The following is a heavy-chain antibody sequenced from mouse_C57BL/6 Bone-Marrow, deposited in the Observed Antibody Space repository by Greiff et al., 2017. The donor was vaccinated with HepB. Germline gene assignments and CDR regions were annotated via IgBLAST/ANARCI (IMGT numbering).Heavy chain of an antibody. V-gene: IGHV14-4*01. CDR1: GFNIKDDY. D-gene: IGHD1-3*01. Sequence: VQLQQSGAELVRPGASVKLSCTASGFNIKDDYMHWVKQRPEQGLEWIGWIDPENGDTEYASKIQGKATITADTSSNTAYLQLSSLTSEDTAVYYCTTLFFSSPYYFDYWGQGTTLTVSS. CDR2: IDPENGDT. J-gene: IGHJ2*01. CDR3: TTLFFSSPYYFDY.